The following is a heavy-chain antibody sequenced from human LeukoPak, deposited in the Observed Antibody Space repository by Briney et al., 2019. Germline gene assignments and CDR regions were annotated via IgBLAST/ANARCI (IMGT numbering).Heavy chain of an antibody. Sequence: PGGSLRLSCAASGVTFSSYAMSWVRQAPGKGLEWVSAISGSGGSTYYADSVKGRFTISRDNSKNTLYLQMSSLRAEDTAVYYCAKCARSGGSCYPLYWGQGTLVTVSS. J-gene: IGHJ4*02. CDR3: AKCARSGGSCYPLY. V-gene: IGHV3-23*01. D-gene: IGHD2-15*01. CDR2: ISGSGGST. CDR1: GVTFSSYA.